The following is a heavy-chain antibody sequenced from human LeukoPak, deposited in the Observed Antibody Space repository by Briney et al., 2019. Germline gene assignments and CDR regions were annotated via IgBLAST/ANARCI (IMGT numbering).Heavy chain of an antibody. J-gene: IGHJ4*02. V-gene: IGHV3-30-3*01. CDR3: ARVDVDTAMVYYFDY. CDR1: GFTFSSYA. D-gene: IGHD5-18*01. CDR2: ISYDGSNK. Sequence: GGSLRLSCAASGFTFSSYAMSWVRQAPGKGLEWVAVISYDGSNKYYADSVKGRFTISRDNSKNTLYLQMNSLRAEDTAVYYCARVDVDTAMVYYFDYWGQGTLVTVSS.